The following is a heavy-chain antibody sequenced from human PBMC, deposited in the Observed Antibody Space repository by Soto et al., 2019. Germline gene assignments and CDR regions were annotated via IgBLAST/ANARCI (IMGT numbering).Heavy chain of an antibody. CDR3: ASETTSVTTPYGMDV. CDR1: GYSFTSYW. Sequence: GESLKISCKGSGYSFTSYWISWVRQMPGKGLEWMGRIDPSDSYTNYSPSFQGHVTISADKSISTAYLQWSSLKASDTAMYYCASETTSVTTPYGMDVWGQGTTVTVSS. CDR2: IDPSDSYT. J-gene: IGHJ6*02. D-gene: IGHD4-4*01. V-gene: IGHV5-10-1*01.